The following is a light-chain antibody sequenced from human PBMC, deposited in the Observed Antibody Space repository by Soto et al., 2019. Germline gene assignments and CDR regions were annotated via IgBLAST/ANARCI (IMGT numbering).Light chain of an antibody. Sequence: QSALTQPASVSGSPGQSITISCTGTSSDVGSYNLVSWYQQHPGKAPKLMIYEGSKRPSGVSNRFSGSKSGNTASLTISGLQTEDEADYSCCSFVGSSTVVFGGGTKLTVL. CDR2: EGS. CDR3: CSFVGSSTVV. J-gene: IGLJ2*01. V-gene: IGLV2-23*01. CDR1: SSDVGSYNL.